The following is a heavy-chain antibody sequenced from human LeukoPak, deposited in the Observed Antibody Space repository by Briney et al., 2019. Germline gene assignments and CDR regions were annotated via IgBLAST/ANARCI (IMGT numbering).Heavy chain of an antibody. J-gene: IGHJ2*01. CDR2: IYYRGST. V-gene: IGHV4-61*01. Sequence: SETLSLTCTVSGGSVSGGNYFWSWIRQPPGKGLEWIGYIYYRGSTNYNPSLKSRVTISVDTSKNQFSLKLSSVTAADTAVYYCARLRYYWYFDLWGRGTLVTVSS. D-gene: IGHD3-9*01. CDR1: GGSVSGGNYF. CDR3: ARLRYYWYFDL.